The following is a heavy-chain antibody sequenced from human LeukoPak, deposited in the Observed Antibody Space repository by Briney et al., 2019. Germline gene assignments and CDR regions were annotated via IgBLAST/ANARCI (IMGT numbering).Heavy chain of an antibody. J-gene: IGHJ5*02. D-gene: IGHD6-13*01. CDR1: GFTFSSYA. CDR3: AREIAVAGQGSWFDP. Sequence: PGGSLRLSCAASGFTFSSYAMHWVRQAPGKGLEWVAVISYDGSNKYYVDSMKGRFTISRDNSKNTLYLQMNSLRAEDTAVYHCAREIAVAGQGSWFDPWGQGTLVTASS. CDR2: ISYDGSNK. V-gene: IGHV3-30-3*01.